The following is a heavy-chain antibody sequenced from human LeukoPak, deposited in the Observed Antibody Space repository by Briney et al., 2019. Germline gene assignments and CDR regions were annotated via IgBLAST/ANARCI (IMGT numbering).Heavy chain of an antibody. J-gene: IGHJ3*02. V-gene: IGHV4-34*01. CDR1: GGSFSGYY. Sequence: SETLSLTCAVYGGSFSGYYWSWIRQPPGKGLEWIGEINHSGSTNYNPSLKSRVTISVDTSKNQFSLKLSSVTAADTAVYYCDGENDAFDIWGQGTMVTVSS. CDR2: INHSGST. CDR3: DGENDAFDI. D-gene: IGHD7-27*01.